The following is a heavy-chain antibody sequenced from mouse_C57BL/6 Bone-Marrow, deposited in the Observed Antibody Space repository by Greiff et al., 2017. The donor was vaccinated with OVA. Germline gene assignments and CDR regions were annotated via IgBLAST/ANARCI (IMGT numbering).Heavy chain of an antibody. CDR1: GFTFSDYY. CDR3: ARDPYYSSYGDWYFDV. J-gene: IGHJ1*03. CDR2: INYDGSST. Sequence: DVKLVESEGGLVQPGSSMKLSCTASGFTFSDYYMAWVRQVPEKGLEWVANINYDGSSTYYLDSLKSRFIISRDNAKHILYLELSSLKSEDTDTYYCARDPYYSSYGDWYFDVWGTGTTVTVSS. D-gene: IGHD2-5*01. V-gene: IGHV5-16*01.